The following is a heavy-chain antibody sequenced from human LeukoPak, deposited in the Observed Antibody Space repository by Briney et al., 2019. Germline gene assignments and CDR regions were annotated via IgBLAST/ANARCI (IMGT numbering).Heavy chain of an antibody. Sequence: PSETLSLTCTVSGGSISSSSYYWGWIRQPPGKGLEWIGSIYYSGSTYYNPSLKSRVTISVDTSKNQFSLKLSSVTAADTAVYYCARDSGGYYYTYWGQGTLVTVSS. CDR3: ARDSGGYYYTY. J-gene: IGHJ4*02. V-gene: IGHV4-39*07. CDR1: GGSISSSSYY. D-gene: IGHD3-22*01. CDR2: IYYSGST.